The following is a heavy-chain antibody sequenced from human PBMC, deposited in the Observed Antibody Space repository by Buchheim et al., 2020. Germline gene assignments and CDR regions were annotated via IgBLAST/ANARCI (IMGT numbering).Heavy chain of an antibody. V-gene: IGHV4-31*03. Sequence: QVQLQESGPGLVKPSQTLSLTCTVSGGSISSGGYYWSWIRQHPGKGLEWIGYIYYIGSTFYTPSLKSRVTISVDTSNNQFSLKLSSVTAADTAVYYCARGNPALNVDTEESWFDPWGQGTL. D-gene: IGHD5-18*01. CDR1: GGSISSGGYY. CDR3: ARGNPALNVDTEESWFDP. J-gene: IGHJ5*02. CDR2: IYYIGST.